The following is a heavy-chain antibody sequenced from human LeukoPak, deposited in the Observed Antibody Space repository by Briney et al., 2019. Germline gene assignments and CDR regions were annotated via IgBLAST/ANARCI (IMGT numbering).Heavy chain of an antibody. J-gene: IGHJ3*02. CDR1: GGSISSSSYY. CDR3: ARQHGGIAAAGTRAFDI. V-gene: IGHV4-39*01. D-gene: IGHD6-13*01. CDR2: IYYSGST. Sequence: SETLSLTCTVSGGSISSSSYYWGWIRQPPGKGLEWIGSIYYSGSTYYNPSLKSRVTISVDTSKNQFSLKLSSVTAADTAVYYCARQHGGIAAAGTRAFDIWGQGTMVTVSS.